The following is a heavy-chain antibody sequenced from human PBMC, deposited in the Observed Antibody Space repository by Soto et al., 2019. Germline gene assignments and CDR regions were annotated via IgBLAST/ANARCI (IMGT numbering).Heavy chain of an antibody. CDR3: AKDRNPYCSSTSCYYFDY. CDR2: ISGSGGST. J-gene: IGHJ4*02. D-gene: IGHD2-2*01. Sequence: GGSLRLSCAASGFTFSSYAMSWVRQAPGKGLEWVSAISGSGGSTYYADSVKGRFTISRDNSKNTLYLQMNSLRAEDTAVYYCAKDRNPYCSSTSCYYFDYWGQGTLVTVSS. V-gene: IGHV3-23*01. CDR1: GFTFSSYA.